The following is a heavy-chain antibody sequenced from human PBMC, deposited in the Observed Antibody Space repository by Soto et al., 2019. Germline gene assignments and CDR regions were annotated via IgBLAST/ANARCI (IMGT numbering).Heavy chain of an antibody. J-gene: IGHJ3*02. Sequence: EVQLVESGGGLVQPGGSLRLSCAASGFTFSSYWMHWVRQAPGKGLVWVSRINSDGSSTSYADSVKGRFTISRDNAKNTLYLQMNSLRAEDTAVYYCAREGSGSYGHAFDIWGQGTMVTVSS. CDR3: AREGSGSYGHAFDI. CDR1: GFTFSSYW. V-gene: IGHV3-74*01. CDR2: INSDGSST. D-gene: IGHD3-10*01.